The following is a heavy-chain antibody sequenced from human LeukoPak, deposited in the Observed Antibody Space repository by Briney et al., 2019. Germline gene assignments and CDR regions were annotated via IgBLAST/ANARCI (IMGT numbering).Heavy chain of an antibody. V-gene: IGHV3-30-3*01. Sequence: GRSLRLSCAASGFTFSSYAMHWVRQAPGKGLEWVAVISYDGSNKYYADSVKGRFTISRDNSKNTLYLQMNSLRAEDTAVYYCARDRIRGQRASYYFDYWGQGTLVTVSS. D-gene: IGHD2/OR15-2a*01. CDR3: ARDRIRGQRASYYFDY. CDR2: ISYDGSNK. J-gene: IGHJ4*02. CDR1: GFTFSSYA.